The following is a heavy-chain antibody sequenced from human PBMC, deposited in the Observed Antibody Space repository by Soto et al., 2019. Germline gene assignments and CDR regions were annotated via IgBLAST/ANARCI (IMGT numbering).Heavy chain of an antibody. CDR1: GVSISSYY. CDR2: IYYSGST. J-gene: IGHJ4*02. CDR3: TSTFVASPGTD. D-gene: IGHD1-1*01. Sequence: SETLSLTCTVSGVSISSYYWSWIRQPPGKGLEWIGYIYYSGSTNYNPSLKSRVAISVDTSKNQFSLNLTSVTAADTAVYYCTSTFVASPGTDWGQGTQVTVSS. V-gene: IGHV4-59*01.